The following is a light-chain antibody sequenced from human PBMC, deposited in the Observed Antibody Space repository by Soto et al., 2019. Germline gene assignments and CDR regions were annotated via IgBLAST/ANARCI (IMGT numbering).Light chain of an antibody. CDR1: QSVSSN. CDR3: QQSGVLPS. Sequence: EIVMAHYLATLSVSAGGRGTLSCRASQSVSSNLAWYQQKPGQAPRLLIYGASTRATGIPARFSASGSGTAFSLSILSLQSEDFAVSFCQQSGVLPSFRLGTKVDIK. V-gene: IGKV3-15*01. CDR2: GAS. J-gene: IGKJ1*01.